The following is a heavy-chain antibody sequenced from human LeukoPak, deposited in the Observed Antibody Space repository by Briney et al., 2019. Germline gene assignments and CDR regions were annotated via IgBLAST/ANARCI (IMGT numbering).Heavy chain of an antibody. CDR1: GFTFTKYA. V-gene: IGHV3-23*01. J-gene: IGHJ4*02. D-gene: IGHD3-16*01. Sequence: PGGTLRLSCAASGFTFTKYAMSWVRQAAGKGLEWVSAIGGSGTKTFYAESVKGRFTISRDNSKNTLYLQMNSLRAEDTAVYYCAKSGRSYSFRRMITLWNWGQGTLVTVSS. CDR2: IGGSGTKT. CDR3: AKSGRSYSFRRMITLWN.